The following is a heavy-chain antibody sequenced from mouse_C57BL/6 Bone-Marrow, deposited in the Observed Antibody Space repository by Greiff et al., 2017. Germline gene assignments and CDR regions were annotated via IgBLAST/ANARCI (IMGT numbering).Heavy chain of an antibody. J-gene: IGHJ3*01. CDR1: GYTFTSYG. CDR3: AREGAYYSNSAWFAY. D-gene: IGHD2-5*01. V-gene: IGHV1-81*01. CDR2: IYPRSGNT. Sequence: VQVVESGAELARPGASVKLSCKASGYTFTSYGISWVKQRTGQGLEWIGEIYPRSGNTYYNEKFKGKATLTADKSSSTAYMELRSLTSEDSAVYFCAREGAYYSNSAWFAYWGQGTLVTVSA.